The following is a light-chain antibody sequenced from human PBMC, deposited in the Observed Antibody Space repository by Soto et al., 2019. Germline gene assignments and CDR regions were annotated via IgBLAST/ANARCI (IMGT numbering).Light chain of an antibody. Sequence: EIVLTQSPGTLSLSPGERATLSCRASQSVSSTYLAWYQQKPGQASRLLIYGTSSRATGIPDRFSGSGSGTDFTLTISRLEPEDFAVYYCQQRFSWPRTFGQGTKVEIK. V-gene: IGKV3D-20*02. CDR1: QSVSSTY. J-gene: IGKJ1*01. CDR2: GTS. CDR3: QQRFSWPRT.